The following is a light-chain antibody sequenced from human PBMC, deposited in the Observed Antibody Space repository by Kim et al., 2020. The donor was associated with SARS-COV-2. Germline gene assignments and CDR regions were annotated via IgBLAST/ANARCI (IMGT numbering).Light chain of an antibody. V-gene: IGKV3-20*01. CDR1: QSISSSY. CDR2: GAS. CDR3: QEYGTSAEVT. J-gene: IGKJ5*01. Sequence: PGERATLSCRASQSISSSYLAWYQHKPGQAPGLLIYGASSRASGIPDRFSGSGSGTDFTLTISRMEPEDLGVYYCQEYGTSAEVTFGQGTRLEIK.